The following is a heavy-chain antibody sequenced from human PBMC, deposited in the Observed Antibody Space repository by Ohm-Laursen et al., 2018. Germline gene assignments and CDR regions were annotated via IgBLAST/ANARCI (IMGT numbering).Heavy chain of an antibody. J-gene: IGHJ4*02. Sequence: SLRLSCAAPGFTFSSYGMHWARQAPGKGLEWVAVIWYDGSNKYYADSVKGRFTISRDNTKNTLYLQMNSLRAEDTALYYCASRSPALDYWGQGTPVTVSS. CDR3: ASRSPALDY. CDR1: GFTFSSYG. D-gene: IGHD2-2*01. CDR2: IWYDGSNK. V-gene: IGHV3-33*01.